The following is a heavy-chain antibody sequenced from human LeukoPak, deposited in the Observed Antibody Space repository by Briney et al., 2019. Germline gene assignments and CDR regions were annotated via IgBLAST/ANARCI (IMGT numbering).Heavy chain of an antibody. J-gene: IGHJ4*02. D-gene: IGHD3-22*01. CDR3: ARDGLRLSSTGYYDSSGYSD. CDR2: INTNTGNP. CDR1: GYTFTSYA. V-gene: IGHV7-4-1*02. Sequence: ASVKVSCKASGYTFTSYAMNWVRQAPGQGLEWMGWINTNTGNPTYAQGFTGRFVFSLDTSVSTAYLQISSLKAEDTAVYYCARDGLRLSSTGYYDSSGYSDWGQGTLVTVSS.